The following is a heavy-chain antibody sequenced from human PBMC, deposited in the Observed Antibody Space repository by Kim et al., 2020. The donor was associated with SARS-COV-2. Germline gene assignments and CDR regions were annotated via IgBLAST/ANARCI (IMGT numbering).Heavy chain of an antibody. D-gene: IGHD2-8*02. J-gene: IGHJ5*02. CDR1: CGSISSSDYY. CDR3: ARHGCTGGVCYFDP. V-gene: IGHV4-39*01. Sequence: SETLSLTCTVSCGSISSSDYYWGWIRQPPGKGLEWIGSIYYTGTTYYNPSLKSRVTISVDTSKNQFSLKLSSVTDATAYYCARHGCTGGVCYFDPWGQGTLVTVSS. CDR2: IYYTGTT.